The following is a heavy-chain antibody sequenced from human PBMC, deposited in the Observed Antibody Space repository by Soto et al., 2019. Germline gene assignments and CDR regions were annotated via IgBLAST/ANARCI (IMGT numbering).Heavy chain of an antibody. Sequence: PGGSLRLSCAAAGFSFNTYWMSWVRQAPGKGLEWVASINPDAFRKYFADSVKGRFTVSRGSADNSLYLQMINLRAEDTAMYYCATWESGGWYLGVWGQRTQVTVSS. J-gene: IGHJ4*02. CDR3: ATWESGGWYLGV. CDR2: INPDAFRK. V-gene: IGHV3-7*03. CDR1: GFSFNTYW. D-gene: IGHD6-19*01.